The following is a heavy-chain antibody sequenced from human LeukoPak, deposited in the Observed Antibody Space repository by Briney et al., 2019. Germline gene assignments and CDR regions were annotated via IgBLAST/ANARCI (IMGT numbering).Heavy chain of an antibody. D-gene: IGHD4-17*01. J-gene: IGHJ3*02. CDR3: AKDLTYGDYAGGDGFDI. V-gene: IGHV3-23*01. CDR1: GFTFSNSW. Sequence: PGGSLRLSCGASGFTFSNSWMSWVRQAPGKGLEWVSAISGSGGSTYYADSVKGRFTISRDNSKNTLYLQMNSLRAEDTAVYYCAKDLTYGDYAGGDGFDIWGQGTMVTVSS. CDR2: ISGSGGST.